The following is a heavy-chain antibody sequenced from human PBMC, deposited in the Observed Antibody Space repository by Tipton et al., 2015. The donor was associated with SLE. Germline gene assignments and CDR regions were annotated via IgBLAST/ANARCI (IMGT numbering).Heavy chain of an antibody. V-gene: IGHV4-34*01. D-gene: IGHD3-22*01. CDR1: GGSFSGYY. Sequence: LRLSCAVYGGSFSGYYWSWIRQPPGKGLEWIGEINHSGSTNYNPSLKSRVTISVDTSKNQFSLKLSSVTAADTAVYYCARHGYYYDSSGYDDAFDIWGQGAMVTVSS. CDR2: INHSGST. CDR3: ARHGYYYDSSGYDDAFDI. J-gene: IGHJ3*02.